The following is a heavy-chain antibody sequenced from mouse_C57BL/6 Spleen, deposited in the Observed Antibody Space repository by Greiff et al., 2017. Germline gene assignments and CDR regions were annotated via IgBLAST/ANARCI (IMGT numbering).Heavy chain of an antibody. CDR1: GYAFTNYL. V-gene: IGHV1-54*01. D-gene: IGHD2-3*01. Sequence: QVQLQQSGAELVRPGTSVKVSCKASGYAFTNYLIEWVKQRPGQGLEWIGVINPGSGGTNYNEKFKGKATLTADKSSSTAYMQLSSLTSEDSAVYFCARGRLLLDYWGQGTTLTVSS. CDR3: ARGRLLLDY. J-gene: IGHJ2*01. CDR2: INPGSGGT.